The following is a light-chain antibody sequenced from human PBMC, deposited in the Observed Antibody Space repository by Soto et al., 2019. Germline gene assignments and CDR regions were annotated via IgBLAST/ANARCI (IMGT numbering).Light chain of an antibody. CDR3: SSYTSISTLV. CDR1: SSDVGGYNY. CDR2: NVN. J-gene: IGLJ1*01. V-gene: IGLV2-14*03. Sequence: QSALTQPASVSGSPEQSITMSCTGTSSDVGGYNYVSWYQQHPGKAPKLMIYNVNNRPSGVSNRFSGSKSGNTASLTISGLQTEDEADYYCSSYTSISTLVFGSGTKLTVL.